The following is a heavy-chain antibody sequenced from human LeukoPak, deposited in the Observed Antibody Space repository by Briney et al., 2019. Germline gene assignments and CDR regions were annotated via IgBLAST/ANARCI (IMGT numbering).Heavy chain of an antibody. CDR1: GFIFSNYA. V-gene: IGHV3-23*01. J-gene: IGHJ3*02. Sequence: GGSLRLSCAASGFIFSNYAMTWVRQAPGKGLEWVSIIGGVSESFYYADSVKGRFTVSRDNSKDTLYLQMNSLRDEDTAVYYCARVSRTNSSGAFDIWGQGTMVTVSS. CDR3: ARVSRTNSSGAFDI. CDR2: IGGVSESF. D-gene: IGHD3-22*01.